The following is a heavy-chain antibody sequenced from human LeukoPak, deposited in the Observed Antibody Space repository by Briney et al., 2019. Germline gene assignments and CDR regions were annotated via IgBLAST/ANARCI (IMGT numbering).Heavy chain of an antibody. V-gene: IGHV1-69*05. Sequence: GASVKVSCKASGGTFSSYAISWVRQAPGQGLEWMGGIIPIFGTANYAQKFQARVTITTDESTSTAYMELSSLRSEDTAVYYCASTYVAQNWFDPWGQGTLVTVSS. CDR1: GGTFSSYA. CDR2: IIPIFGTA. J-gene: IGHJ5*02. D-gene: IGHD3-16*01. CDR3: ASTYVAQNWFDP.